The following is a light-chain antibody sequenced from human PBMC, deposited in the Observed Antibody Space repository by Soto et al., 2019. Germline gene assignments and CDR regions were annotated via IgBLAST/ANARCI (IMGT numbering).Light chain of an antibody. V-gene: IGKV1-39*01. CDR1: QSVSRY. J-gene: IGKJ1*01. CDR3: LQSHSTPKT. CDR2: AAS. Sequence: DIQMTQSPSSLSASVGDRVTITCRASQSVSRYLGWYQQKPGNAPKLLIYAASSLKSGVPARFSCSGSGTDFTLTISSLQPEDFATYYCLQSHSTPKTFGQGTRVDLK.